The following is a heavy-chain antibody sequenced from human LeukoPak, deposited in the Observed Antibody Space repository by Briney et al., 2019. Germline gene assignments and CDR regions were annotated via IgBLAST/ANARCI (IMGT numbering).Heavy chain of an antibody. D-gene: IGHD4-17*01. Sequence: ASVKVSCKASGYTFTSYDINWVRQAPGQGLEWMGWINPNSGGTNYAQKFQGRVTMTRDTSISTAYMELSRLRSDDTAVYYCAREGVTTVKRDAFDIWGQGTMVTVSS. CDR2: INPNSGGT. J-gene: IGHJ3*02. V-gene: IGHV1-2*02. CDR3: AREGVTTVKRDAFDI. CDR1: GYTFTSYD.